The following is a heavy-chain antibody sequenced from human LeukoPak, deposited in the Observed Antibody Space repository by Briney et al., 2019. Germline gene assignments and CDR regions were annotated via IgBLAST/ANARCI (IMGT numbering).Heavy chain of an antibody. V-gene: IGHV4-34*01. CDR2: INHSGNT. CDR3: ARGTVGITMIGHFDY. Sequence: SETLSLTCVVYGGSFSGYYWNWIRQPPGKGLEWIGEINHSGNTNYNPSLKSRVTMSVDTSKNQFSLKLSSVTAADTAVYYCARGTVGITMIGHFDYWGQGTLVTVSS. J-gene: IGHJ4*02. D-gene: IGHD3-22*01. CDR1: GGSFSGYY.